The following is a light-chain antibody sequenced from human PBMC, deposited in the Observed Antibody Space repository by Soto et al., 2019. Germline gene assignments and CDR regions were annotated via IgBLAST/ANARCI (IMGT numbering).Light chain of an antibody. CDR2: EVS. J-gene: IGLJ2*01. Sequence: QSVLTQPPSVSGSPGQSVTISCTGTSSDVGSYNRVSWYQQPPGTAPKLMIYEVSNRPSGVPDRFSGSKSGNTASLTISGLQSVDEADYYCGSYTSRNNVVFGGGTKLTVL. V-gene: IGLV2-18*02. CDR3: GSYTSRNNVV. CDR1: SSDVGSYNR.